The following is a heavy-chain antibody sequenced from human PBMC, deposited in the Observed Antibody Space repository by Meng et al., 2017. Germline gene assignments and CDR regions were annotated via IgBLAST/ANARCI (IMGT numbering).Heavy chain of an antibody. CDR2: IYYSGRT. CDR3: ARDLLLEGDF. J-gene: IGHJ4*02. D-gene: IGHD3-10*01. V-gene: IGHV4-39*07. CDR1: GGSISSSSYY. Sequence: QLQLPGSGPGTVKPSETLSLTCTVSGGSISSSSYYWGWIRQPPGKGLEWIGSIYYSGRTYYNPSLKSRVTISVDTSKNQFSLKLSSVTAADTAVYYCARDLLLEGDFWGQGTLVTVSS.